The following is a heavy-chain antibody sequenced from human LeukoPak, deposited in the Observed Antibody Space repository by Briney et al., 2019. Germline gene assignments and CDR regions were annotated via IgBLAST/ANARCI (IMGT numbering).Heavy chain of an antibody. CDR3: ARDPGQQLASPMDV. J-gene: IGHJ6*04. CDR1: GGSISSGSYY. CDR2: IYTSGST. D-gene: IGHD6-13*01. Sequence: PSETLSLTCTVSGGSISSGSYYWSWIRQPAGKGLEWIGRIYTSGSTNYNPSLKSRVTISVDTSKNQFSLKLSSVTAADTAVYYCARDPGQQLASPMDVWGKGTTVTVSS. V-gene: IGHV4-61*02.